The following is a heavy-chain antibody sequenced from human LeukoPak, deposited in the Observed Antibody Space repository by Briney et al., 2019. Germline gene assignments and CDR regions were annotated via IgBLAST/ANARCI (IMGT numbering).Heavy chain of an antibody. CDR2: IYYSWGT. D-gene: IGHD1-1*01. V-gene: IGHV4-38-2*01. CDR1: GSSITSDYF. J-gene: IGHJ4*02. Sequence: SETLSLTCAVSGSSITSDYFWGRIRQPPGKGLEWIATIYYSWGTYFNPSLKSRVSISLDASKNQFSLKLTSLTAADTAIYYCARNVTAGFFDFWGQGILVTVSS. CDR3: ARNVTAGFFDF.